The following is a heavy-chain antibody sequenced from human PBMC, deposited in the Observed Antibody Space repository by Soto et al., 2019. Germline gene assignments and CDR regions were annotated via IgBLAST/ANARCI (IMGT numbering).Heavy chain of an antibody. J-gene: IGHJ4*02. D-gene: IGHD6-13*01. CDR3: AKLTAA. CDR1: GFPFSSYG. Sequence: EVQLLESGGGLVQPGGSLRLSCAASGFPFSSYGMNWVRQAPGRGLEWVAGVSAGGGDTSHADSVKGRFTISRDNSQDTLYLHMNSLRAEDTALYYCAKLTAAWGQGTLVTVSS. V-gene: IGHV3-23*01. CDR2: VSAGGGDT.